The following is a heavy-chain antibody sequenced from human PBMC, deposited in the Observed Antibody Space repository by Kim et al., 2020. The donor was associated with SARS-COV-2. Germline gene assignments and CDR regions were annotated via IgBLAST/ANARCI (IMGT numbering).Heavy chain of an antibody. CDR2: TYYRSKWYN. J-gene: IGHJ6*02. D-gene: IGHD3-10*01. CDR3: AYVYYGSGSYYGGYYYGMDV. CDR1: GDSVSSNSAA. V-gene: IGHV6-1*01. Sequence: SQTLSLTCAISGDSVSSNSAAWNWIRQSPSRGLEWLGRTYYRSKWYNDYAVSVKSRITINPDTSKNQFSLQLNSVTPEDTAVYYCAYVYYGSGSYYGGYYYGMDVWGQGTTVTVSS.